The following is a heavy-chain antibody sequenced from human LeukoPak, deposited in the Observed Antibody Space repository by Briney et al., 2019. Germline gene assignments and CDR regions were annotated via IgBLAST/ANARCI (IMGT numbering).Heavy chain of an antibody. CDR2: IYSGGST. J-gene: IGHJ4*02. CDR1: GFTVSSNY. V-gene: IGHV3-53*01. Sequence: GGSLRLSCAASGFTVSSNYMSWVRQAPGKGLEWVSVIYSGGSTYYADSVKGRFTISRDNAKNSLSLQMNNLRVEDTAVYYCARDSPRLSYWGQGTLVTVSS. CDR3: ARDSPRLSY.